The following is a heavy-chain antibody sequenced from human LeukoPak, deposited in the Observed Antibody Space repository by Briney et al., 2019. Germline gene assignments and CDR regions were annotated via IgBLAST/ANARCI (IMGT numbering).Heavy chain of an antibody. Sequence: PSETLSLTCTVPGGSISSYYWSWIRQPPGEGLEWIAYIYYSGSTNYNPSLKSRLTISVDTSKNQFSLKLTSVTAADTAVYYCARASAHRGIAVAGVYWYFDLWGRGTLVTVSS. D-gene: IGHD6-19*01. CDR2: IYYSGST. CDR1: GGSISSYY. J-gene: IGHJ2*01. CDR3: ARASAHRGIAVAGVYWYFDL. V-gene: IGHV4-59*01.